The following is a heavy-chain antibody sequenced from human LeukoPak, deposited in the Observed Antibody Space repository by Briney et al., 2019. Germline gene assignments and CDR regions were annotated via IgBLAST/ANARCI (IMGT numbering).Heavy chain of an antibody. J-gene: IGHJ4*02. D-gene: IGHD3-22*01. Sequence: ASVKVSCKASGYTFTGYYLHWVRQAPGQGLEWMGWINPNSGGTNYAQKFQGRVTMNRDTSISTACMELSRLRSDDTAVYYCARVDWYYYDSSGSYFDYWGQGTLVTVSS. CDR3: ARVDWYYYDSSGSYFDY. V-gene: IGHV1-2*02. CDR2: INPNSGGT. CDR1: GYTFTGYY.